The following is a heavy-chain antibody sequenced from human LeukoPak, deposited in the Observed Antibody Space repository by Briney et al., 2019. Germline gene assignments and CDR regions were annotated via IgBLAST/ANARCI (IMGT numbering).Heavy chain of an antibody. CDR2: IDYSGST. Sequence: SETLSLTCSVTGGSISSYYWSWIRQPPGKGLEWIGYIDYSGSTNYNPSLKSRVTISVDTSKNQLSLKLSSVTAADMAVYYCARKDPGYSGYSDFDYWGQGTLVTVSS. V-gene: IGHV4-59*01. D-gene: IGHD5-12*01. CDR3: ARKDPGYSGYSDFDY. J-gene: IGHJ4*02. CDR1: GGSISSYY.